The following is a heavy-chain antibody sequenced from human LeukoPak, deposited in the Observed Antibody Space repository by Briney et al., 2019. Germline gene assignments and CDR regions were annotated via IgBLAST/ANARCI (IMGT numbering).Heavy chain of an antibody. J-gene: IGHJ5*02. D-gene: IGHD2-2*02. CDR1: GFTFSSYG. CDR2: IRYDGSNK. V-gene: IGHV3-30*02. Sequence: PGGSLRLSCAASGFTFSSYGMHWVRQAPGKGLEWVAFIRYDGSNKYYADSVKGRFTISRDNSKNTLYLQMNSLRAEDTAVYYCAKDKYQLLYRYNWFDPWGQGTLVTVSS. CDR3: AKDKYQLLYRYNWFDP.